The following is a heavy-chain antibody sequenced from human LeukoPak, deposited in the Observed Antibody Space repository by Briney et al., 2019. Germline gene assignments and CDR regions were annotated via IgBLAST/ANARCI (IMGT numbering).Heavy chain of an antibody. J-gene: IGHJ4*02. CDR1: GYTFTSYG. CDR3: ARNVVRGVYYDSSGYIDY. D-gene: IGHD3-22*01. CDR2: ISAYNGNT. Sequence: ASVKVSCKASGYTFTSYGISWVRPPPGQGLEWMGCISAYNGNTNYAQKLQGRVTMTTDTSTSTAYMELRSLRSDDTAVYYCARNVVRGVYYDSSGYIDYWGQGTLVTVSS. V-gene: IGHV1-18*01.